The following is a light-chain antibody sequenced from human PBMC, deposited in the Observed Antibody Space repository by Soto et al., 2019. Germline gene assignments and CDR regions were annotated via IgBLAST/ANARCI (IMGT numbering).Light chain of an antibody. V-gene: IGKV3-15*01. CDR3: QQYNNWPPWT. CDR2: GAS. Sequence: EIVMTQSPATLSVSPGERATLSCRASQSVSSNLAWYQQKPGQAPRLLIYGASTRATGIPARFSGSGSGTELTLNISSLQSEDFAVYYCQQYNNWPPWTFGPGNKVDIK. CDR1: QSVSSN. J-gene: IGKJ3*01.